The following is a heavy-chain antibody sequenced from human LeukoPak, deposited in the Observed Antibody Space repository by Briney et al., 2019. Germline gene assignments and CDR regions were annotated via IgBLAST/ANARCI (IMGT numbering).Heavy chain of an antibody. D-gene: IGHD3-10*01. CDR3: ARVSVRGYYYYMDV. J-gene: IGHJ6*03. Sequence: ASETLSLTCAVYGGSFSGYYWSWIRQPPGKGLEWIGEINHSGSTNYNPSLKSRVTISVDTSKNQFSLKLSSVTAADTAVYYCARVSVRGYYYYMDVWGKGTTVTVSS. CDR2: INHSGST. V-gene: IGHV4-34*01. CDR1: GGSFSGYY.